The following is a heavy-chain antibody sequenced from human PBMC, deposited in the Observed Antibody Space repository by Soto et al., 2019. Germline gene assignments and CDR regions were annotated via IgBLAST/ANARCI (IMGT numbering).Heavy chain of an antibody. V-gene: IGHV4-30-4*01. D-gene: IGHD2-15*01. Sequence: SETLSLTYTGSGGSISSGDYYWSWIRQPPGKGLEWIGYIYYSGSTYYNPSLKSRVTISVDTSKNQFSLKLSSVTAADTAVYYCARRYGGNLDYWGQGTLVTVSS. CDR3: ARRYGGNLDY. J-gene: IGHJ4*02. CDR1: GGSISSGDYY. CDR2: IYYSGST.